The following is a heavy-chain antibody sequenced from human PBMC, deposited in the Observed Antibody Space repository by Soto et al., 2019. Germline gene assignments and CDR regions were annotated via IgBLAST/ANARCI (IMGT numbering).Heavy chain of an antibody. J-gene: IGHJ6*02. CDR3: ARMNRDYYYYGMDV. V-gene: IGHV4-4*02. CDR1: GDSISSSKW. CDR2: IDHNGVA. Sequence: SETLSLTCGVSGDSISSSKWWTWVRQTPGNGLEWIGKIDHNGVANYNPSLEGRVSISKDISKNQISLKVTSVTAADSAVYYCARMNRDYYYYGMDVWGQGATVTVSS.